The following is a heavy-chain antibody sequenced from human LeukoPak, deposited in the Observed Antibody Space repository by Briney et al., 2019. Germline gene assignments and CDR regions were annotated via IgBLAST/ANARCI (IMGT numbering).Heavy chain of an antibody. Sequence: GGSLRLSCAASGFTFTTYSMHWVRQAPGKGLEWVALISYDGSNKYYAYSVKGRFTISRDNSKNTLFLQMNSLRAEDTAVYYCAKGVVVAPDVTPFDYWGQGTLVTVSS. CDR1: GFTFTTYS. V-gene: IGHV3-30*04. D-gene: IGHD2-2*01. J-gene: IGHJ4*02. CDR2: ISYDGSNK. CDR3: AKGVVVAPDVTPFDY.